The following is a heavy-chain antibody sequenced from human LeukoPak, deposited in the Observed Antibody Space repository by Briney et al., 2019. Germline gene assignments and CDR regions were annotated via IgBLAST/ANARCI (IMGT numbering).Heavy chain of an antibody. CDR2: IRYDGSNK. Sequence: GGSLRLSCAASGFTFSSYGMHWVRQAPGKGLEWVAFIRYDGSNKYYADSVKGRFTISRDNSKNTLYLQMNSLRAEDRAVYYCAKGRYSNVRLDYWGQGTLVTVSS. CDR1: GFTFSSYG. V-gene: IGHV3-30*02. J-gene: IGHJ4*02. D-gene: IGHD4-11*01. CDR3: AKGRYSNVRLDY.